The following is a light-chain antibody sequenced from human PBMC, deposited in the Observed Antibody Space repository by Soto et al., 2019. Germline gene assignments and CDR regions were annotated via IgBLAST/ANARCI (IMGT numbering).Light chain of an antibody. Sequence: EIVMTQSPATLSVSPGERSTLSCRASQSVSSSYLAWYQQKPGQAPRLLIYGASTRATGFPARFSGSGSGTEFTLTISSLQSEDFAVYYCQQYNGWPITFGQGTRLEIK. CDR3: QQYNGWPIT. J-gene: IGKJ5*01. CDR2: GAS. CDR1: QSVSSSY. V-gene: IGKV3-15*01.